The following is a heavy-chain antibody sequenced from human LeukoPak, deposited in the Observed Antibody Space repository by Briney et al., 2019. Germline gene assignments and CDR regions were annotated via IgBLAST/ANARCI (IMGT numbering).Heavy chain of an antibody. Sequence: PSQTLSLTCTVSGGSISSGDYYWSWIRQPPGKGLEWIGYIYYSGSTYYNPSLKSRVTISVDTSKNQFSLKLSSVTAADAAVYYRARSYNWNDSFDYWGQGTLVTVSS. CDR3: ARSYNWNDSFDY. J-gene: IGHJ4*02. CDR2: IYYSGST. V-gene: IGHV4-30-4*01. D-gene: IGHD1-20*01. CDR1: GGSISSGDYY.